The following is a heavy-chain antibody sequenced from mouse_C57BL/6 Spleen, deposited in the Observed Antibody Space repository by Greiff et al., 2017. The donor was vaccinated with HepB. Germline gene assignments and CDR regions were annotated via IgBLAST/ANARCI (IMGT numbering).Heavy chain of an antibody. CDR1: GFTFSSYA. CDR2: ISDGGSYT. Sequence: EVKLVESGGGLVKPGGSLKLSCAASGFTFSSYAMSWVRQTPEKRLEWVATISDGGSYTYYPDNVKGRLTISRDNAKNNLYLQMSHLKSEDTAMYYCAREGYGSSFAYWGQGTLVTVSA. D-gene: IGHD1-1*01. V-gene: IGHV5-4*01. CDR3: AREGYGSSFAY. J-gene: IGHJ3*01.